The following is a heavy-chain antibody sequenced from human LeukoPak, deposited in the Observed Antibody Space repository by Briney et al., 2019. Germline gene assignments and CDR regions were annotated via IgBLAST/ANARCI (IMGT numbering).Heavy chain of an antibody. CDR2: IYYSGST. Sequence: SETLSLTCTVSGGSLSSHYWSWIRQPPGKGLEWIGYIYYSGSTNYNPSLKSRVTISVDTSKNQFSLKLSSVTAADTAVYYCARDSGLPDYWGQGTLVTVSS. D-gene: IGHD4-11*01. CDR1: GGSLSSHY. V-gene: IGHV4-59*11. CDR3: ARDSGLPDY. J-gene: IGHJ4*02.